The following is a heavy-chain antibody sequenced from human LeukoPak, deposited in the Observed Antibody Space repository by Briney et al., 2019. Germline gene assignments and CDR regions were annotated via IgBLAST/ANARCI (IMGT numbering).Heavy chain of an antibody. CDR1: GFTFSSYE. CDR3: AKDPALRAKYYYDY. V-gene: IGHV3-48*03. J-gene: IGHJ4*02. D-gene: IGHD2/OR15-2a*01. Sequence: PGGSLRLSCAASGFTFSSYEMNWVRQAPGKGLEWVSHISSNGDAMYYADSVKGRFTISRDNSKNTLYLQMNSLRAEDTAVYYCAKDPALRAKYYYDYWGQGTLVTVSS. CDR2: ISSNGDAM.